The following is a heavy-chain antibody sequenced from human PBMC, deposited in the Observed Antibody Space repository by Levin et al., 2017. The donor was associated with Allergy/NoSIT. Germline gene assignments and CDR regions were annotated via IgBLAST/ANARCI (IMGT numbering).Heavy chain of an antibody. CDR2: INWNGGST. J-gene: IGHJ3*02. D-gene: IGHD2-8*02. Sequence: PGGSLRLSCAASGFTFDDYGMTWVRQAPGKGLEWVSEINWNGGSTLYADSVKGRFTISRDNAKNSLYLQMNSLRAEDTALYYCARLGGVRGAADAFDIWGQGRMVAVSS. CDR1: GFTFDDYG. V-gene: IGHV3-20*04. CDR3: ARLGGVRGAADAFDI.